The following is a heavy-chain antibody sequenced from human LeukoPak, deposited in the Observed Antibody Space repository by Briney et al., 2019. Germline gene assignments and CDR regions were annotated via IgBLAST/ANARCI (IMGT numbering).Heavy chain of an antibody. CDR3: ARDLAPYYDILTGYYYYYYMDV. V-gene: IGHV1-2*02. D-gene: IGHD3-9*01. J-gene: IGHJ6*03. CDR1: GYTFTGYY. Sequence: ASVKVSCKASGYTFTGYYMHWVRQAPGQGLEWMGWINPNSGGTNYAQKFQGRGTMTRDTSISTAYMELSRLRSDDTAVYYCARDLAPYYDILTGYYYYYYMDVWGKGTTVTISS. CDR2: INPNSGGT.